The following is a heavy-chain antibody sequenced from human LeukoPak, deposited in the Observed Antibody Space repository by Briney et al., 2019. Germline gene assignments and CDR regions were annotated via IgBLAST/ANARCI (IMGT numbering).Heavy chain of an antibody. CDR3: AKDPSYYYDSSGPAFDY. J-gene: IGHJ4*02. V-gene: IGHV3-30*02. CDR2: IRYDGSNK. CDR1: GFTFSSYG. Sequence: GGSLRLSCAASGFTFSSYGMHWVRQAPGKGLEWVAFIRYDGSNKYYADSVKGRFTISRDNSKNTLYLQMNSLRAEDTAVYYCAKDPSYYYDSSGPAFDYWGQGTLVTVSS. D-gene: IGHD3-22*01.